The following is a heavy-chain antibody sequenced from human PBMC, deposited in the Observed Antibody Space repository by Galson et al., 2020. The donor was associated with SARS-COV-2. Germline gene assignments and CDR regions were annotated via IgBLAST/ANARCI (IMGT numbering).Heavy chain of an antibody. CDR1: GFTFSSYA. Sequence: GESLKISCAASGFTFSSYAMSWVRQAPGKGLEWVSAISGSGGSTYYADSVKGRFTISRDNSKNTLYLQMNSLRAEDTAVYYCAKEVAARPPFHIDYWGQGTLVTVSS. D-gene: IGHD6-6*01. V-gene: IGHV3-23*01. CDR2: ISGSGGST. CDR3: AKEVAARPPFHIDY. J-gene: IGHJ4*02.